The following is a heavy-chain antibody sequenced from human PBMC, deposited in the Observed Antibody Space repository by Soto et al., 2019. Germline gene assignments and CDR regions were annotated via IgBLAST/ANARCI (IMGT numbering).Heavy chain of an antibody. D-gene: IGHD6-6*01. J-gene: IGHJ4*02. CDR2: IAFSGHT. CDR3: ARHGSILGPKYYFDY. V-gene: IGHV4-39*01. CDR1: GCSMTSGVHY. Sequence: SETLSLTCTVSGCSMTSGVHYWNWVRQHPGKGLEWIGCIAFSGHTYYNPSLKSRVTISADTSKNQFSLKLSSVTAADTAVYYCARHGSILGPKYYFDYWGQGTLVTVSS.